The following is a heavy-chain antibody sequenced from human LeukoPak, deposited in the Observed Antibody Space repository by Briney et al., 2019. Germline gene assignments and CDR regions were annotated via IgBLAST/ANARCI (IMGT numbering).Heavy chain of an antibody. Sequence: SETLSLTCAVCDGSINNYYWSWIRQTPGQGLEWIGCIHYSGTTNYNPSLNSRVTMSIGTSKKYFSLKLTSVTTADTAFYYCARGAALVTDKYFGYWGHRILVTLSS. D-gene: IGHD5-18*01. J-gene: IGHJ4*01. CDR2: IHYSGTT. V-gene: IGHV4-59*08. CDR1: DGSINNYY. CDR3: ARGAALVTDKYFGY.